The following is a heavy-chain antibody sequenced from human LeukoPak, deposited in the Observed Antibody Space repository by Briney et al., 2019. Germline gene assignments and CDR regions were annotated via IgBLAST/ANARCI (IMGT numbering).Heavy chain of an antibody. CDR2: IYYSGST. CDR3: ARVTAIAKNFDY. CDR1: GGSTSSSSNY. V-gene: IGHV4-39*01. J-gene: IGHJ4*02. Sequence: SQTLSLTSTVSGGSTSSSSNYWGWIRQPPGKGLEWIGSIYYSGSTYYHPSLKSRVTISVDTSKNQFSLKLSSVTAADTAVYYCARVTAIAKNFDYWGQGTLVTVSS. D-gene: IGHD2-21*02.